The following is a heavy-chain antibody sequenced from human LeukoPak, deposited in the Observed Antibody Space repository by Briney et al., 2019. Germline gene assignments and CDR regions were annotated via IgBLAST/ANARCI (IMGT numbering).Heavy chain of an antibody. V-gene: IGHV3-53*04. CDR1: GFTVSSNY. CDR2: IYSGGST. Sequence: GGSLRLSCAASGFTVSSNYMSWVRQAPGKGLEWVSVIYSGGSTYYADSVKGRFTISRHNSKSTLYLQMNSLRAEDTAVYYCARGHPYYFDYWGQGTLVTVSS. CDR3: ARGHPYYFDY. J-gene: IGHJ4*02.